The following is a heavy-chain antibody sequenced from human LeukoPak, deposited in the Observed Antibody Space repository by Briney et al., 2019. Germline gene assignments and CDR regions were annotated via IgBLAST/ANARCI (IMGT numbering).Heavy chain of an antibody. CDR2: INHSGST. CDR3: ARGSLEMATIGRVFDY. CDR1: GGSFSGYY. V-gene: IGHV4-34*01. J-gene: IGHJ4*02. D-gene: IGHD5-24*01. Sequence: SETLSLTCAVYGGSFSGYYWSWIRQPPGKGLEWIGEINHSGSTNYNPSLKSRVTISVDTSKNQFSLKLSSVTAADTAVYYCARGSLEMATIGRVFDYWGQGTLVTVSS.